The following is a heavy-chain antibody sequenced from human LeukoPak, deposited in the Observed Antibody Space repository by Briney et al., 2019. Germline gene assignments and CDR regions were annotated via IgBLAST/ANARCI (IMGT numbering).Heavy chain of an antibody. D-gene: IGHD6-6*01. Sequence: SVKVSCKASEGTFSSYAISWVRQAPGQGLEWMGGIIPIFGTANYAQKFQGRVTITTDESTSTAYMELSSLRSEDTAVYYCARDLSIAAPQDYYYYMDVWGKGTTVTVSS. V-gene: IGHV1-69*05. J-gene: IGHJ6*03. CDR3: ARDLSIAAPQDYYYYMDV. CDR2: IIPIFGTA. CDR1: EGTFSSYA.